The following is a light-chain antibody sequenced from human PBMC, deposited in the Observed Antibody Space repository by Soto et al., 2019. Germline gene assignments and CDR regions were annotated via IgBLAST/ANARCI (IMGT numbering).Light chain of an antibody. CDR2: AAS. Sequence: DIQMTQSPSSLSASVGDRVTITCRASQRIDTYLNWYQRKPGKAPNVLIYAASTLQSWVPTRFSGSGSGTDFTLTISSLQPEDFASYYCQQSYSVPRTFGLGNKVEIK. CDR3: QQSYSVPRT. J-gene: IGKJ1*01. CDR1: QRIDTY. V-gene: IGKV1-39*01.